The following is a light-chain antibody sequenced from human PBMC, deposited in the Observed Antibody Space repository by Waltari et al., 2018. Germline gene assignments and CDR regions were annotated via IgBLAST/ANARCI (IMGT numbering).Light chain of an antibody. Sequence: SYELTQPPSLSVSPGQTASIPCSGDNLESKFTYWYQQKPGQSPVLVLYHNNKRPSGSPERFSGSNSGSTATLIISGSQAMDEAGYYCQTWDSGSYVVFGGGTKLTVL. CDR2: HNN. CDR1: NLESKF. V-gene: IGLV3-1*01. J-gene: IGLJ2*01. CDR3: QTWDSGSYVV.